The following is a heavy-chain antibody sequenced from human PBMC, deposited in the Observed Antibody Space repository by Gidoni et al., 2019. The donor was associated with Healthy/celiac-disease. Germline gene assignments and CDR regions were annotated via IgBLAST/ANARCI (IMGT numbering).Heavy chain of an antibody. CDR2: IWYDGSNK. CDR3: ARDGKQQLLFDY. D-gene: IGHD6-13*01. CDR1: GFTFSSYG. V-gene: IGHV3-33*01. Sequence: VQLVASGGGVVQPGRSLRLSCAASGFTFSSYGMHWVRQAPGKGLEWVAVIWYDGSNKYYADSVKGRFTISRDNSRNTLYLQMNSLRAEDTAVYYCARDGKQQLLFDYWGQGALVTVSS. J-gene: IGHJ4*02.